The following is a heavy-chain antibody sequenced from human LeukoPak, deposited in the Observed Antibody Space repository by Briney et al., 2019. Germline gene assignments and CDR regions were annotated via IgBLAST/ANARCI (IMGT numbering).Heavy chain of an antibody. CDR3: ARGRDTAMGL. Sequence: GRSLRLSCAASGFTFSNYAMHWVRQAPGKGLEWVAIISYDGNDKYYTDSVKGRFTISRDKSKNTLYLQMNSLRAEDTAVYYCARGRDTAMGLWDQGALVTVSS. CDR1: GFTFSNYA. J-gene: IGHJ4*02. CDR2: ISYDGNDK. D-gene: IGHD5-18*01. V-gene: IGHV3-30-3*01.